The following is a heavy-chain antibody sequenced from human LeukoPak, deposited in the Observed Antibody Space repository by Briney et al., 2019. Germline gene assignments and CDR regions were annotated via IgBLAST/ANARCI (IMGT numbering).Heavy chain of an antibody. CDR1: GYSISSGYY. Sequence: SETLSLTCAVSGYSISSGYYWGWIRQPPGKGLERIGSSYHSGSTYYHPSLKRRVTITVDTSKNQFYLKLSSVTAADTAVYYCARWMTWYFDLWGRGTLVTVSS. CDR3: ARWMTWYFDL. D-gene: IGHD2-2*03. J-gene: IGHJ2*01. CDR2: SYHSGST. V-gene: IGHV4-38-2*01.